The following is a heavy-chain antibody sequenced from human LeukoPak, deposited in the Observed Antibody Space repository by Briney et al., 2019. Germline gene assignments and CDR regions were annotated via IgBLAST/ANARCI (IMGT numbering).Heavy chain of an antibody. D-gene: IGHD4-17*01. V-gene: IGHV5-10-1*01. CDR1: GYRFTSYW. J-gene: IGHJ4*02. CDR3: ARRTVYGDYTFDY. Sequence: GESLKISCKGSGYRFTSYWISWVRQMPGKGLEWMGRIDPSDSYTNYSPSFQGHVTISADKSISTAYLQWSSLKASDTAMYYCARRTVYGDYTFDYWGQGTLVTVSS. CDR2: IDPSDSYT.